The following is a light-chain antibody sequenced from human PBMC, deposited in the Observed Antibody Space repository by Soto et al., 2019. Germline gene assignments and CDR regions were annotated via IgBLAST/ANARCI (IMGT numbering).Light chain of an antibody. CDR1: QTVSGRF. CDR3: QQYGTTPRAYS. Sequence: IVLTQSPGTLSLSPGERATLSCRASQTVSGRFLAWYQQKPGRAPRLLIYGASSRATGIPVRFSGSGSGTDFTLTISRLEPEDFAVYYCQQYGTTPRAYSFGQGTKLEIK. V-gene: IGKV3-20*01. J-gene: IGKJ2*03. CDR2: GAS.